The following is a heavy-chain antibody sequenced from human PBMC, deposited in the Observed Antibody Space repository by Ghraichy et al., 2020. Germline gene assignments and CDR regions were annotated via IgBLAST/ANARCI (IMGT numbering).Heavy chain of an antibody. V-gene: IGHV3-64D*06. J-gene: IGHJ6*03. CDR1: GFSFGSYA. Sequence: GGSLRLSCSASGFSFGSYAMHWVRQAPGKGLECVSGISSSGGTTYYADSVKGRFTVSRDNSNNRQYLHMTSLRAEDTAVYYCVKAMDDDFWSGYYTVHYYYYMDVWGKGTTVTVSS. CDR2: ISSSGGTT. D-gene: IGHD3-3*01. CDR3: VKAMDDDFWSGYYTVHYYYYMDV.